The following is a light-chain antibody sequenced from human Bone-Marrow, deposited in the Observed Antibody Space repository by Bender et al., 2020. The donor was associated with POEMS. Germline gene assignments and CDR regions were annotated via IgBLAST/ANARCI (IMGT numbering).Light chain of an antibody. J-gene: IGLJ2*01. V-gene: IGLV2-11*01. CDR1: SNDIGSYNF. CDR2: DVS. CDR3: SSYTSSRV. Sequence: QSALTQPRSVSGSPGQSVTISCTGTSNDIGSYNFVSWYQQHPGRAPKLLIYDVSERPSGVPDRFSGSKSGNTASLTISGLQAEDEADYYCSSYTSSRVFGGGTKLTVL.